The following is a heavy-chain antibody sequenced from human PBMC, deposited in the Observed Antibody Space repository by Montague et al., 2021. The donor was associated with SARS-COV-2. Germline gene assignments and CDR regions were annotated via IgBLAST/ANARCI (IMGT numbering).Heavy chain of an antibody. J-gene: IGHJ4*02. V-gene: IGHV4-31*03. CDR3: ARDIGGSTVTTGGFDY. D-gene: IGHD4-17*01. Sequence: TLSLTCTVSGGSISSGGYYWSWLRQHPGKGLEWIGYIYYSGSTYYNPSLKSRVTISVDTSKNQFSLKLSSATAADTAVYYCARDIGGSTVTTGGFDYWGQRTLVTVSS. CDR1: GGSISSGGYY. CDR2: IYYSGST.